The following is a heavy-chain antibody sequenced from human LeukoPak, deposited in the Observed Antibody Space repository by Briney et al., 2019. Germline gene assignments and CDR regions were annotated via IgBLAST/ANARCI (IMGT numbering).Heavy chain of an antibody. CDR2: ISSSSSYI. Sequence: GGSLRLSCAASGFTFSSYSMNWVRQAPGKGLEWVSSISSSSSYIYYADSVKGRFTSSRDNSKNTLYLQMNSLRAEDTAVYYCAKEAYSGYDWVFDYWGQGTLVTVSS. D-gene: IGHD5-12*01. J-gene: IGHJ4*02. CDR3: AKEAYSGYDWVFDY. CDR1: GFTFSSYS. V-gene: IGHV3-21*04.